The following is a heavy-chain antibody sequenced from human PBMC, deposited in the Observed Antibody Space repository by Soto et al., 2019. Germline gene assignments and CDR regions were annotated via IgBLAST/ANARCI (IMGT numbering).Heavy chain of an antibody. CDR1: GGSISSSSYY. CDR3: ARDIQKGVAGDEIDFDY. CDR2: IYYSGST. J-gene: IGHJ4*02. V-gene: IGHV4-39*02. Sequence: SETLSLTCTVSGGSISSSSYYWGWIRQPPGKGLEWIGSIYYSGSTYYNPSLKSRVTISVDTSKNQFSLKLSSVTAADTAVYYCARDIQKGVAGDEIDFDYWGQATLFTVSS. D-gene: IGHD6-19*01.